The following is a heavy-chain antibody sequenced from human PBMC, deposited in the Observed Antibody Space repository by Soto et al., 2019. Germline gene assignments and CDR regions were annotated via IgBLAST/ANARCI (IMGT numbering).Heavy chain of an antibody. CDR3: ARSSVLRFLEWPDY. J-gene: IGHJ4*02. D-gene: IGHD3-3*01. V-gene: IGHV1-3*01. CDR2: INAGNGNT. Sequence: ASVKVSCKASGYTFTSYGISWVRQAPGQRLEWMGWINAGNGNTKYSQKFQGRVTITRDTSASTAYMELSSLRSEDTAVYYCARSSVLRFLEWPDYWGQGTLVTVSS. CDR1: GYTFTSYG.